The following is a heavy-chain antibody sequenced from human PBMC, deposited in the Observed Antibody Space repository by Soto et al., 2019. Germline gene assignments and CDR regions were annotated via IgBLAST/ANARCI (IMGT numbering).Heavy chain of an antibody. D-gene: IGHD6-13*01. V-gene: IGHV4-34*01. CDR2: INHSGST. Sequence: SETLSLTCAVYGGSFSGYYWSCIRQPPGRGMEWIGEINHSGSTNYNPSLKSRVTISVDTSKNQFSLNLSSVTAADTAVYYCAGGRGRQQLVMSYYYGMDVWGQGTTVTV. J-gene: IGHJ6*02. CDR1: GGSFSGYY. CDR3: AGGRGRQQLVMSYYYGMDV.